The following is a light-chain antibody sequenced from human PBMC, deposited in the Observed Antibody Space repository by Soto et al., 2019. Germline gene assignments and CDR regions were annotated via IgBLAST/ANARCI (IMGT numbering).Light chain of an antibody. V-gene: IGKV1-5*01. Sequence: DIQITQSPSSLSAYVRDRVTITCRASSSMSGCLAWHQQKPGQAPKLLIYGASALERGVPPRFSGSGSGTELTLTISSLQADDFAAYYCQQYDSFSMTFGQGTKVDIK. CDR2: GAS. J-gene: IGKJ1*01. CDR1: SSMSGC. CDR3: QQYDSFSMT.